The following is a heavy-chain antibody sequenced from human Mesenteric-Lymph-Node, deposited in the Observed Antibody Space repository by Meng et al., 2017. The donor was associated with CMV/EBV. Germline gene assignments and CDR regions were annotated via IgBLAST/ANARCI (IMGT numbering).Heavy chain of an antibody. D-gene: IGHD3-3*01. CDR2: ISKSSRYI. CDR3: ARELRIFGVVRPEFGY. V-gene: IGHV3-21*04. Sequence: GESLKISCAASGFTFSDYYMNWVRQAPGKGLEWVSSISKSSRYIYYADSVKGRFALARDKAKNSLYLHMNSLRAEDTAVYYCARELRIFGVVRPEFGYWGQGTLVTVSS. J-gene: IGHJ4*02. CDR1: GFTFSDYY.